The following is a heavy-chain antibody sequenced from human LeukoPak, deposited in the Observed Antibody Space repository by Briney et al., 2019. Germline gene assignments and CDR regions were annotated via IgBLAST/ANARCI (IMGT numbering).Heavy chain of an antibody. D-gene: IGHD2-15*01. CDR2: ISGSGGST. CDR1: GFTFSNYA. J-gene: IGHJ6*02. CDR3: AKLAGLVVVAATPYYYGMDV. V-gene: IGHV3-23*01. Sequence: GGSLRLSCAASGFTFSNYAMSWVRQAPGKGLEWVSAISGSGGSTYYADSVKGRFTISRDNSKNTLYLQMNSLRAEDTAVYYCAKLAGLVVVAATPYYYGMDVWGQGTTVTVSS.